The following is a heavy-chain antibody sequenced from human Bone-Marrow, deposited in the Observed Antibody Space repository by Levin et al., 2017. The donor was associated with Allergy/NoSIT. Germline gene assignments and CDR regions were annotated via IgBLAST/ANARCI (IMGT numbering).Heavy chain of an antibody. CDR3: ARDLGCSSTSCYKDAFDI. J-gene: IGHJ3*02. V-gene: IGHV3-30*04. CDR1: GFTFSSYA. Sequence: GGSLRLSCAASGFTFSSYAMHWVRQAPGKGLEWVAVISYDGSNKYYADSVKGRFTISRDNSKNTLYLQMNSLRAEDTAVYYCARDLGCSSTSCYKDAFDIWGQGTMVTVSS. D-gene: IGHD2-2*02. CDR2: ISYDGSNK.